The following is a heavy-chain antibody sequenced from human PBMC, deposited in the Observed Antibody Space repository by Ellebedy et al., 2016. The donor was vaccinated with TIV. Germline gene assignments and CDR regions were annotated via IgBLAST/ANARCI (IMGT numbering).Heavy chain of an antibody. CDR1: GGSINSGDYY. J-gene: IGHJ6*02. CDR2: IHYSGT. Sequence: SETLSLTXTVSGGSINSGDYYWTWIRQHPEKGLEWMGYIHYSGTYYNPSLQSRITISRDTSKNQFSLTLTSVTAADTAVYYCARDPYLYHGVDVWGQGTAVTVSS. CDR3: ARDPYLYHGVDV. V-gene: IGHV4-31*03.